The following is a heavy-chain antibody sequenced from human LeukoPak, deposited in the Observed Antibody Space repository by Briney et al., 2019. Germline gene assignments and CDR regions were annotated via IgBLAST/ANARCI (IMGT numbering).Heavy chain of an antibody. CDR1: GGSFSGYY. CDR3: AGESGATWGH. D-gene: IGHD1-1*01. Sequence: SETLSLTCAVYGGSFSGYYWSWIRQPPGKGLEWIGEINHSGSTNYNPSLKSRITISVDTSKNQFSLKLSSVTAADTAVYYCAGESGATWGHWGQGTLVTVSS. CDR2: INHSGST. J-gene: IGHJ4*02. V-gene: IGHV4-34*01.